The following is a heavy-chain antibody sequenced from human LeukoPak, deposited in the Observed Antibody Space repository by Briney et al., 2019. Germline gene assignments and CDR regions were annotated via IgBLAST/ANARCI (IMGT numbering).Heavy chain of an antibody. CDR3: ARVGPYSSGWYDYYYYGMDV. D-gene: IGHD6-19*01. J-gene: IGHJ6*02. Sequence: GSLRLSCAASGFTFSSYSMNWVRQAPGKGLEWVSSISSSSSYIYYADSVKGRFTISRDNAKNSLYLQMNSLRAEDTAVYYCARVGPYSSGWYDYYYYGMDVWGQGTTVTVSS. CDR2: ISSSSSYI. CDR1: GFTFSSYS. V-gene: IGHV3-21*04.